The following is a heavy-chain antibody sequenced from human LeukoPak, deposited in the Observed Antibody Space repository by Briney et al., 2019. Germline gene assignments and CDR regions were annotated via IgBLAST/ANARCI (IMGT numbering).Heavy chain of an antibody. D-gene: IGHD6-19*01. CDR3: APLNSSGTTGVFDY. V-gene: IGHV4-39*01. J-gene: IGHJ4*02. CDR2: IYYSGST. CDR1: GGSISSNSRY. Sequence: SETLSLTCTVSGGSISSNSRYWAWIRQPPGKGLEWIGSIYYSGSTYFNPSLKSRVTMSVDTSKKQFSLKLSSVTAADTAVYYCAPLNSSGTTGVFDYWGQGTLVTVSS.